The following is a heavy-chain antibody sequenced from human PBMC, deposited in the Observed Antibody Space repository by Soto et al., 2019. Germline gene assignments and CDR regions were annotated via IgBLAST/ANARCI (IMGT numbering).Heavy chain of an antibody. J-gene: IGHJ4*02. CDR3: ARYGYSYGPNPLLY. CDR1: GGSIRSGGSY. Sequence: QVQLQESGPGLVKPSQTLSLTCTVSGGSIRSGGSYWSWIRQHPGKGLEWIGYIYYSGSTYYNPSIKSRVTKSVDTSKKQSSLKLSSVTAADTAVYYCARYGYSYGPNPLLYWGQGTLVTVSS. CDR2: IYYSGST. V-gene: IGHV4-31*03. D-gene: IGHD5-18*01.